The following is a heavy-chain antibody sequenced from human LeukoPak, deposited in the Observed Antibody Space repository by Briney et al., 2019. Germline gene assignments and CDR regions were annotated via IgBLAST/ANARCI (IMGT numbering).Heavy chain of an antibody. V-gene: IGHV3-74*01. J-gene: IGHJ6*03. Sequence: QAGGSLRLSCAASGFTFNNYWMHWVRQAPGKGLVWVSRINSDGSGTIYADSVKGRFTISRDNAKNTLYLQINSLRAEDTAVYYCARDALERQGWTPPYYYYYYMDVWGKGTTVTVSS. CDR1: GFTFNNYW. CDR3: ARDALERQGWTPPYYYYYYMDV. D-gene: IGHD1-1*01. CDR2: INSDGSGT.